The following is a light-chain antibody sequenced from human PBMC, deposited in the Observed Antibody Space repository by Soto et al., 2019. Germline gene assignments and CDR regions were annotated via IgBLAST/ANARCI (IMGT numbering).Light chain of an antibody. CDR3: QQYNSYWT. J-gene: IGKJ1*01. CDR1: QSINTW. CDR2: DAS. Sequence: DIQMTQSPSTLSASVGDRVTITCRASQSINTWLAWYQQQPGKAPKLLIYDASSLESGVPSRFSGSGSGTEFTLTSSSLQPDNFATYYCQQYNSYWTFGQGTKVEIK. V-gene: IGKV1-5*01.